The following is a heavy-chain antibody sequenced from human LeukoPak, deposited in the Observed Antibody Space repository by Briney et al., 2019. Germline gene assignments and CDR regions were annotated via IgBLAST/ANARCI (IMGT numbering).Heavy chain of an antibody. CDR3: ASLGTAMVSLDY. V-gene: IGHV4-59*01. J-gene: IGHJ4*02. CDR2: IYYSGST. Sequence: SETLSLTCTVTGGSISSYYWSWIRQPPGKGLEWIGYIYYSGSTNYSPSLKSRVTISADTSKNQFSLKLSSVTAADTAVYYCASLGTAMVSLDYWGQGTLVTVSS. CDR1: GGSISSYY. D-gene: IGHD5-18*01.